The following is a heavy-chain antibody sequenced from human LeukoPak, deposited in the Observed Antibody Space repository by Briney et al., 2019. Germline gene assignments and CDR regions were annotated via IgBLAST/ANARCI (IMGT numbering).Heavy chain of an antibody. J-gene: IGHJ4*02. CDR3: ASEYSSGWSYFDY. Sequence: PGGSLRLSCTASGFTFSNAWMSWVRQAPGKGLEWVSSISSRTSYIFHADSVKGRFTISRDNAKNSLYLQMNSLRAEDTAVYYCASEYSSGWSYFDYWGQGTLVTVSS. D-gene: IGHD6-19*01. V-gene: IGHV3-21*01. CDR2: ISSRTSYI. CDR1: GFTFSNAW.